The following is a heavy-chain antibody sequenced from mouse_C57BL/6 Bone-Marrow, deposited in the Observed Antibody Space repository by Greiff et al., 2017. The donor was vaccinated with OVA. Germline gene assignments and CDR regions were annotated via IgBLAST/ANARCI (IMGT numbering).Heavy chain of an antibody. D-gene: IGHD1-1*01. V-gene: IGHV10-1*01. CDR3: VRHSSYYDGSSYAMDY. CDR2: IRSKSNNYAT. J-gene: IGHJ4*01. Sequence: EVQRVESGGGLVQPKGSLKLSCAASGFSFNTYAMNWVRQAPGKGLEWVARIRSKSNNYATYYADSVKDRFTISRDDSESMLYLQKNNLKTEDTAMYYCVRHSSYYDGSSYAMDYWGQGTSVTVSS. CDR1: GFSFNTYA.